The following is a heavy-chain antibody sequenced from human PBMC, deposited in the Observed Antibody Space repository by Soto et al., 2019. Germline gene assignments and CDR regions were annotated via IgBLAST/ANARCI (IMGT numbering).Heavy chain of an antibody. CDR3: AKDLRDWGFFDY. Sequence: VQLLESGGGLVQPGGSLRLSRAASGFSFHTYAMGWVRQAPGKGLEWVSSLSGSGGSTNYADSVKGRFTISRDNSKDTLYLQMNNLRAEDTAMYYCAKDLRDWGFFDYWGLGTLVTVSS. CDR2: LSGSGGST. V-gene: IGHV3-23*01. D-gene: IGHD3-16*01. CDR1: GFSFHTYA. J-gene: IGHJ4*02.